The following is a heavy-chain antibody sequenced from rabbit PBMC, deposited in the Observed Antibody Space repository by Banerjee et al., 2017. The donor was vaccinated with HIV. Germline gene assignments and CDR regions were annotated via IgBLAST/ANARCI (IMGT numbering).Heavy chain of an antibody. CDR2: IYPHYGIR. D-gene: IGHD1-1*01. CDR3: ARVTGYGSTSGHPTRLDL. CDR1: GIDFSTYG. Sequence: QEQLVESGGSLVTLGGSLKLSCKASGIDFSTYGISWVRQAPGKGLEWIAYIYPHYGIRDYASWVNGRFTISLDNAQNTVFLRMTSLTAADTATYFCARVTGYGSTSGHPTRLDLWGQGTLVTVS. J-gene: IGHJ3*01. V-gene: IGHV1S47*01.